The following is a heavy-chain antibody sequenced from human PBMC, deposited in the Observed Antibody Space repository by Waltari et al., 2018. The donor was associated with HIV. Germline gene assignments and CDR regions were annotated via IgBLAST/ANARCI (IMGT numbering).Heavy chain of an antibody. V-gene: IGHV1-8*02. D-gene: IGHD3-22*01. CDR1: GYIFMNFD. CDR2: MNPNSGNT. J-gene: IGHJ6*02. CDR3: ARNSSAKGNRYFYYGLDV. Sequence: QVHLVQSGPEVKRPGASVKISCKGYGYIFMNFDVNWVRQAAGQGPGWLGWMNPNSGNTASPYIFEERVTMTRDVSTDTAYMEMSALTPEDTAIYYCARNSSAKGNRYFYYGLDVWGQGTPVTV.